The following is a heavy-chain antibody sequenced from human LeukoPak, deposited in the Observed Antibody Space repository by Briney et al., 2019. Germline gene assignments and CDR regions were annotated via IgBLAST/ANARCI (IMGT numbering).Heavy chain of an antibody. Sequence: PGRSLRLSCAASGFTFSSYAMHWVRQAPGKGLEWVAIISYDGNNKYYTDSARGRFTISRDNSENTLYVQMDSLRTEDTAVYFCARQHNGNYPIDFWGQGTLVSVSS. CDR1: GFTFSSYA. V-gene: IGHV3-30*10. D-gene: IGHD1-26*01. CDR3: ARQHNGNYPIDF. J-gene: IGHJ4*02. CDR2: ISYDGNNK.